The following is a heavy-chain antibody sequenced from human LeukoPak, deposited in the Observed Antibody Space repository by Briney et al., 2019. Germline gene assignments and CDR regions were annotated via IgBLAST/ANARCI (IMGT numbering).Heavy chain of an antibody. J-gene: IGHJ3*02. CDR3: ARGRFLDAFDI. CDR1: GGSISSYY. CDR2: IYYSGST. Sequence: SETLSLTCTVSGGSISSYYWSWIRQPPGKGLEWIGYIYYSGSTNYNPSLKSRVAISVDTSKNQFSLKLSSVTAADTAVYYCARGRFLDAFDIWGQGTMVTVSS. D-gene: IGHD3-3*01. V-gene: IGHV4-59*01.